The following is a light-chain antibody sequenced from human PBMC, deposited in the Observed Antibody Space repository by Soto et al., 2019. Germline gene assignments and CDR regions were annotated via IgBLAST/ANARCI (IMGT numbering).Light chain of an antibody. Sequence: QSALTQPASVSGSPGQSITISCTGTSSDVGGYNYVSWYQQHPGKAPKLMIYEVSNRPPGVSNRFSGSKSGNTASLTISGVQAEDEADYYCSSYTSSSTLVFGGGTKLTVL. J-gene: IGLJ2*01. CDR3: SSYTSSSTLV. V-gene: IGLV2-14*01. CDR1: SSDVGGYNY. CDR2: EVS.